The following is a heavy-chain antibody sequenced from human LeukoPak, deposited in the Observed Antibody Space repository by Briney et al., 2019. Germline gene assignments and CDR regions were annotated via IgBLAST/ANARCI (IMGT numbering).Heavy chain of an antibody. CDR3: AKKSGVWLSYFDY. CDR1: GFTFSSYA. J-gene: IGHJ4*02. D-gene: IGHD2-8*02. Sequence: GASLRFSCAASGFTFSSYAMSWVRQAPGKGLEWVSAISGSGGSTYYADSVKGRFTISRDNSKNTLYLQMNSLRAEDTAVYYCAKKSGVWLSYFDYWGQGTLVTVSS. V-gene: IGHV3-23*01. CDR2: ISGSGGST.